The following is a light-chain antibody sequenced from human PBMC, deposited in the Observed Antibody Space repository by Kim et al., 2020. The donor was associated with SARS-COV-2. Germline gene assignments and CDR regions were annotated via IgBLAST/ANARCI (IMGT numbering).Light chain of an antibody. Sequence: ELTQPPSASGTPGQRVTISCSGGNSNIGANTVNWYQQFPGTAPKLLIYANDRRPSGVPDRFSVSQSGTSASLAISGLQPEDEADYYCATWDDCLNAWV. V-gene: IGLV1-44*01. CDR1: NSNIGANT. CDR3: ATWDDCLNAWV. CDR2: AND. J-gene: IGLJ3*02.